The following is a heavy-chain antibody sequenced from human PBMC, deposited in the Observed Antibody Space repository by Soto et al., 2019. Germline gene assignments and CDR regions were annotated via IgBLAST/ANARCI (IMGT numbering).Heavy chain of an antibody. Sequence: PGESLKISCKGSGYSFTTYWIGWVRQMPGKGLEWMGIIYPGDSDIRYSPSFQGQITISADKSINTAYLQWSSLKASDTAMYYCARHSDIVSVRAPISLGYYYHMDVWGQGTTVTVSS. V-gene: IGHV5-51*01. CDR3: ARHSDIVSVRAPISLGYYYHMDV. D-gene: IGHD2-15*01. J-gene: IGHJ6*02. CDR2: IYPGDSDI. CDR1: GYSFTTYW.